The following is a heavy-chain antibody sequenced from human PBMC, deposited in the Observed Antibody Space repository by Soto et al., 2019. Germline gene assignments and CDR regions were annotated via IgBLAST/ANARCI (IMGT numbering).Heavy chain of an antibody. Sequence: QMQLQESGSGLVKPSQTLSLTCAVSGGSISSGNYAWSWIRQPPGKGLEWIGYIYHSGSTYYNPSLKSPVTISVYTSKNQFSLNLKSVTAEDTAVYYCARGGSGHGDDNWFDPWGQGTLVTVSS. D-gene: IGHD4-17*01. CDR3: ARGGSGHGDDNWFDP. J-gene: IGHJ5*02. CDR1: GGSISSGNYA. V-gene: IGHV4-30-2*01. CDR2: IYHSGST.